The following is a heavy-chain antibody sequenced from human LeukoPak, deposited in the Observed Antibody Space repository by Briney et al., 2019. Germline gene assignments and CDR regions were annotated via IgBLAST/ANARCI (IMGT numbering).Heavy chain of an antibody. V-gene: IGHV4-59*01. CDR3: ARDRSEFDY. D-gene: IGHD1-14*01. CDR2: IYYSGST. CDR1: GGSISSYY. Sequence: SETLTLTCTVSGGSISSYYWSWIRQPPGKGLEWIGYIYYSGSTNYNPSLKSRVTISVNTSKNQFSLKLSSVTAADTAVYYCARDRSEFDYWGQGTLVTVSS. J-gene: IGHJ4*02.